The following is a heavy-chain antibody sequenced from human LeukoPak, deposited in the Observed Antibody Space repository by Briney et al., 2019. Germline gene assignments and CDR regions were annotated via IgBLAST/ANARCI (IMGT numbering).Heavy chain of an antibody. Sequence: GGSLRLSCAASGFTFSSYEMNWVRQAPGKGLEWVSYISSSGNNIYYADSVKDRFTISRDNAKNSLYLQMSSLRAEDTAVYYCARVIYGAPDYWGQGTLVTVSS. CDR2: ISSSGNNI. J-gene: IGHJ4*02. D-gene: IGHD4-17*01. CDR3: ARVIYGAPDY. V-gene: IGHV3-48*03. CDR1: GFTFSSYE.